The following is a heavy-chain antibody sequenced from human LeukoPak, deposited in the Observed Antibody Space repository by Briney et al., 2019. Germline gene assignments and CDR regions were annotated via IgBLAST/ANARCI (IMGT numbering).Heavy chain of an antibody. CDR1: GFTFSSYA. J-gene: IGHJ4*02. D-gene: IGHD6-6*01. Sequence: GGSLRLSCAASGFTFSSYAMRWVRQAPGKGLEWVSAISGSGGSTYYADSVKGRFTISRDNSKNTLYLQMNSLRAEDTAVYYCAKRADYSSSSLGDYWGQGTLVTVSS. CDR3: AKRADYSSSSLGDY. CDR2: ISGSGGST. V-gene: IGHV3-23*01.